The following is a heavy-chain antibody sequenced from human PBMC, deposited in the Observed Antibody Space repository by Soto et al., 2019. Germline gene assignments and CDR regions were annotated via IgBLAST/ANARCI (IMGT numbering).Heavy chain of an antibody. Sequence: SETLSLTCTVSGGSISSGGYYWSWIRQHPGKGLEWIGYIYYSGSTYYNPSLKSRVTISVDASKNQFSLKLSSVTAADTAVYYCAREHLTMVRGVINNWFDPWGQGTLVTVSS. CDR3: AREHLTMVRGVINNWFDP. CDR1: GGSISSGGYY. V-gene: IGHV4-31*03. J-gene: IGHJ5*02. D-gene: IGHD3-10*01. CDR2: IYYSGST.